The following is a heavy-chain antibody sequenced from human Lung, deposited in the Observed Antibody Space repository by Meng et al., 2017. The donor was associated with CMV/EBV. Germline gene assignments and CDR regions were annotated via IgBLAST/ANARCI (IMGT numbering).Heavy chain of an antibody. Sequence: GGSLRLSCSASGFTFSSYAMSWVPQAPGKGLEWVSAISGSGGSTYYADSVKGRFTISRDNSKNTLYLQMNSLRAEDTAVYYCAKDQSSWYGTGDDNWFYPWGQGXLVTVSS. V-gene: IGHV3-23*01. CDR3: AKDQSSWYGTGDDNWFYP. CDR2: ISGSGGST. CDR1: GFTFSSYA. J-gene: IGHJ5*02. D-gene: IGHD6-13*01.